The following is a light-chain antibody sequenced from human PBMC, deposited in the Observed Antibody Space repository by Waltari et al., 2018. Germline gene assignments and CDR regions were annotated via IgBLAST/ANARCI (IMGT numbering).Light chain of an antibody. Sequence: DIQMTQSPSSLSASVGDRVTITCPASQTINTYLNWYQQKPGNAPKLLIYAASNLHSGVPSRFSGSGSGTAFTLTISSLQPEDFATYYCQQNYSNIIAFGQGTRLDFK. J-gene: IGKJ5*01. CDR1: QTINTY. V-gene: IGKV1-39*01. CDR3: QQNYSNIIA. CDR2: AAS.